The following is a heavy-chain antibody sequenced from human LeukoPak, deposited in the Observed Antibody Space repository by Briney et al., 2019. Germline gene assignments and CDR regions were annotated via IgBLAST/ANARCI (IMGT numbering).Heavy chain of an antibody. J-gene: IGHJ3*02. CDR3: ARLVTTAYAARGFDI. CDR1: GYIFTSYW. D-gene: IGHD1-14*01. Sequence: GESLRISCNGSGYIFTSYWVAWVRQMPGKGLEWMGIIYPRDSDTRYSPSFQGQVTISADKSINTAYLQWSGLKASDTAVYYCARLVTTAYAARGFDIWGQGTMVTVSS. V-gene: IGHV5-51*01. CDR2: IYPRDSDT.